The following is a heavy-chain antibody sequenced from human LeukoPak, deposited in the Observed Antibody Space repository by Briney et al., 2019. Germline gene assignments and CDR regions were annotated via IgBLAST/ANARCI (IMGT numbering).Heavy chain of an antibody. CDR3: ARAPHLYDSYFDY. Sequence: GASVKVSCKASGGTFSSYAISWVRQAPGQGLEWMGRIIPILGIANYAQKFQGRVTITADKSTSTAYMELSSLRSEDTAVYYCARAPHLYDSYFDYWGQGTLVTVSS. CDR2: IIPILGIA. D-gene: IGHD3-22*01. V-gene: IGHV1-69*04. CDR1: GGTFSSYA. J-gene: IGHJ4*02.